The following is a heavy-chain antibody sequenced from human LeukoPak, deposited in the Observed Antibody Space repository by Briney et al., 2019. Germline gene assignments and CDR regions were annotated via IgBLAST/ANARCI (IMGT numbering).Heavy chain of an antibody. CDR2: IKVDGSEE. CDR1: GFAFHNYW. Sequence: GGSLRLSCAASGFAFHNYWMSWVRQAPGKGLEWVANIKVDGSEEYYVDSVKGRFTISRDNAKSSLYLQMNSLRAEDTAVYYCAKDPSNYGSGFMDVWGKGTTVTVSS. CDR3: AKDPSNYGSGFMDV. J-gene: IGHJ6*03. V-gene: IGHV3-7*01. D-gene: IGHD3-10*01.